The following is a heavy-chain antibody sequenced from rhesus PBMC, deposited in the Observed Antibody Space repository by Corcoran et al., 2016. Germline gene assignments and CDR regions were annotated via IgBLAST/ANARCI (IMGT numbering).Heavy chain of an antibody. CDR1: GGSISSGYYY. CDR2: ITYSGST. CDR3: ARAGRPYGLDS. J-gene: IGHJ6*01. V-gene: IGHV4-122*02. Sequence: QVQLQESGPGLVKPSETLSLTCAVSGGSISSGYYYWSWIRQPPGKGLEWIGYITYSGSTSYNPSLKSRVTIERDTSKNKCSLKLSSVTAADTAVYYWARAGRPYGLDSWGQGVVVTVSS. D-gene: IGHD2-21*01.